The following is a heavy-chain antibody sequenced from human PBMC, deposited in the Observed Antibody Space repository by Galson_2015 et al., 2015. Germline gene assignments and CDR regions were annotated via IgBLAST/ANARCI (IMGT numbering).Heavy chain of an antibody. CDR3: TTDWGSGYSSSWVHYYYYGMDV. CDR2: IWYDGSNK. Sequence: SLRLSCAASGFTFSSYGMHWVRQAPGKGLEWVAVIWYDGSNKYYADSVKGRFTISRDNSKNTLYLQMNSLRAEDTAVYYCTTDWGSGYSSSWVHYYYYGMDVWGQGTTVTVSS. D-gene: IGHD6-13*01. V-gene: IGHV3-33*01. CDR1: GFTFSSYG. J-gene: IGHJ6*02.